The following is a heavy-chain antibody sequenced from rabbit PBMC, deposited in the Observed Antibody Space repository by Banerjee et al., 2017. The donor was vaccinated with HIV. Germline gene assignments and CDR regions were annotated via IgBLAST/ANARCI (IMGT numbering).Heavy chain of an antibody. CDR1: GFDFSSYG. CDR2: IDPVFGST. J-gene: IGHJ6*01. CDR3: ARDYGYAGYAYATRLDL. Sequence: QEQLVESGGGLVQPGGSLKLSCKASGFDFSSYGVSWVRQAPGKGLEWIGYIDPVFGSTYYASWVNGRFTISSHNAQNTLYLQLNSLTAADTATYFCARDYGYAGYAYATRLDLWGPGTLVTVS. D-gene: IGHD6-1*01. V-gene: IGHV1S47*01.